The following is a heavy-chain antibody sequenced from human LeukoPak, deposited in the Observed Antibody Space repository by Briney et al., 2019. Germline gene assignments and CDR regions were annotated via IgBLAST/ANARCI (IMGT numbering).Heavy chain of an antibody. D-gene: IGHD3-22*01. CDR3: ARDYYDSSHFDY. V-gene: IGHV3-48*03. CDR1: GFTFSSYA. J-gene: IGHJ4*02. Sequence: PGASLRLSCAASGFTFSSYAMNWVRQAPGKGLEWVSYISSSGSTIYYADSVKGRFTISRDNAKNSLYLQMNSLRAEDTAVYYCARDYYDSSHFDYWGQGTLVTVSS. CDR2: ISSSGSTI.